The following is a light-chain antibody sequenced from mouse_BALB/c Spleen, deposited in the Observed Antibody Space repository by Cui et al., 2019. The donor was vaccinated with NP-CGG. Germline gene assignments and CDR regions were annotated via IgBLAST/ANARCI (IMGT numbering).Light chain of an antibody. CDR3: ALWYSNHWV. V-gene: IGLV1*01. CDR2: GTN. Sequence: QAVVTQESALTTSPGETVTLTCRSNTGTVTTSNYANWVQEKPDHLFTGLIGGTNNRPPGVPARFSGSLIGDKAALTITGAQTEDEAMYFCALWYSNHWVFGGGTKLTVL. J-gene: IGLJ1*01. CDR1: TGTVTTSNY.